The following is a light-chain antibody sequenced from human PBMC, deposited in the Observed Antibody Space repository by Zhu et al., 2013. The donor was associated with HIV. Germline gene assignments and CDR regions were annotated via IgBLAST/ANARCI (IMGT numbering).Light chain of an antibody. J-gene: IGKJ4*01. CDR1: QTVNSRY. CDR2: GAS. V-gene: IGKV3-20*01. Sequence: EIVLTQSPGTLSLSPGERATLSCRASQTVNSRYLAWYQKKPGQAPRLLIYGASTRATGIPARFTGSGSGTEFTLTISSLQSEDFAVYYCQQYGSSPLTFGGGPRWRSN. CDR3: QQYGSSPLT.